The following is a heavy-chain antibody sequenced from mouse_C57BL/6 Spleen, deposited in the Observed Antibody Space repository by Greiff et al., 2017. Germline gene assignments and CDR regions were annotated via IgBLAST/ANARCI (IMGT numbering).Heavy chain of an antibody. Sequence: VQLQQSGGGLVKPGGSLKLSCAASGFTFSDYGMHWVRQAPEKGLEWVAYISSGSSTIYYADTVKGRFTISRDNAKNTLFLQMTSLRSEDTAMYYCAREGTGTNYAMDYWGQGTSVTVSS. D-gene: IGHD4-1*01. CDR1: GFTFSDYG. CDR2: ISSGSSTI. CDR3: AREGTGTNYAMDY. V-gene: IGHV5-17*01. J-gene: IGHJ4*01.